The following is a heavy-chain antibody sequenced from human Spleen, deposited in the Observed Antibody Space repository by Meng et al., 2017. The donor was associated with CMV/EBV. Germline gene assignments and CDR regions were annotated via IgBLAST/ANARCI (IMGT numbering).Heavy chain of an antibody. CDR1: GSTFTSYA. V-gene: IGHV7-4-1*02. Sequence: ASGSTFTSYALIWVRQAPGQGLEWMGWINTNNAIPTYAQGFTERFVFSLDTSVSTTYLQISSLKAEDTAVYYCARVHSSGYYGPNDYWGQGTLVTVSS. CDR2: INTNNAIP. D-gene: IGHD3-22*01. J-gene: IGHJ4*02. CDR3: ARVHSSGYYGPNDY.